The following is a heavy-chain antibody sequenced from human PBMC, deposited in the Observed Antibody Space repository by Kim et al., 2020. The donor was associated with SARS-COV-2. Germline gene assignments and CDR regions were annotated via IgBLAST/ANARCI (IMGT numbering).Heavy chain of an antibody. CDR2: ISDNGGDT. D-gene: IGHD6-19*01. CDR1: GFTFSNYA. V-gene: IGHV3-23*01. Sequence: GGSLRLSCAASGFTFSNYAMSWVRQAPGKGLAWVSGISDNGGDTYYAESVKGRFTISRDNSKNTLYLQMNSLRVEDTAIYYCAKGRHLRGSSGWYWRDFDIWGQGTKVTVSS. CDR3: AKGRHLRGSSGWYWRDFDI. J-gene: IGHJ3*02.